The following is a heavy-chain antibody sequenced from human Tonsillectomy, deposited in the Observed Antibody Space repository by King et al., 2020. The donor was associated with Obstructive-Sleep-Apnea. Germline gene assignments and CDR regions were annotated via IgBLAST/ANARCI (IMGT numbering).Heavy chain of an antibody. J-gene: IGHJ4*02. D-gene: IGHD5-12*01. CDR1: ADSISNYY. Sequence: QLQESGPGLVKPSETLSLTCTVSADSISNYYWSWIRQPPGKGLEVIGYMYYSGNTNYSPSLNSRVTISVDTSKIQFSLRLSSVTAADTAVYYCARHCGVEDSGGYGDYFDYWGQGTLVTVSS. CDR3: ARHCGVEDSGGYGDYFDY. V-gene: IGHV4-59*08. CDR2: MYYSGNT.